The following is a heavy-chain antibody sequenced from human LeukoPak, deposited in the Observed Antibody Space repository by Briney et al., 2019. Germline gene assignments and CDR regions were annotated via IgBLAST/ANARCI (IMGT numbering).Heavy chain of an antibody. CDR3: ARGRPYGGYYYGDAFDI. D-gene: IGHD3-22*01. CDR2: INHSGST. J-gene: IGHJ3*02. Sequence: SETLSLTCAVYGGSFSGYYWSWIRQPPGKGLEWIGEINHSGSTNYNPPLKSRVTISVDTSKNQFSLKLSSVTAADTAVYYCARGRPYGGYYYGDAFDIWGQGTMVTVSS. V-gene: IGHV4-34*01. CDR1: GGSFSGYY.